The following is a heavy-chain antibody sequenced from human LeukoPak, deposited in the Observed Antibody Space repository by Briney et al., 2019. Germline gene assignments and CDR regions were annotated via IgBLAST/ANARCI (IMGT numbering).Heavy chain of an antibody. CDR3: ARYNSAWRTDDY. V-gene: IGHV3-7*03. J-gene: IGHJ4*02. Sequence: GGSLRLSCAASGFTFNSYWMTWVRQAPGKGLEWVADIKQDGSDKYYAGSVKGRFTISRDNAKNSLYLQMNSLRAEDTAVYFCARYNSAWRTDDYWGQGTLVTVSS. CDR1: GFTFNSYW. D-gene: IGHD6-19*01. CDR2: IKQDGSDK.